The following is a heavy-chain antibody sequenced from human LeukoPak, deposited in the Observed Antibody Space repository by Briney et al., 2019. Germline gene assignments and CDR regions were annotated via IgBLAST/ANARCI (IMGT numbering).Heavy chain of an antibody. CDR3: ARLYYDYVWGSYRAPYFDY. CDR2: ISAYNGNT. Sequence: ASVKVSCKASGYTFTSYGISWVRQAPGQGLEWMGWISAYNGNTNYAQKLQGRVTMTTDTSTSTAYMELRSLRSDDTAVYYCARLYYDYVWGSYRAPYFDYWGQGTLVTVSS. V-gene: IGHV1-18*01. J-gene: IGHJ4*02. D-gene: IGHD3-16*02. CDR1: GYTFTSYG.